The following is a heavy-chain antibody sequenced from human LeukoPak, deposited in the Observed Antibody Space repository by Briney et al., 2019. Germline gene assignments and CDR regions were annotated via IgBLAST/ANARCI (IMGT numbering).Heavy chain of an antibody. CDR3: ARIQLPYMGAFDY. J-gene: IGHJ4*02. V-gene: IGHV4-59*01. CDR1: GGSISSYY. D-gene: IGHD5-18*01. CDR2: IYYSGST. Sequence: SETLSLTCTVSGGSISSYYWSWIRQPPGKGLEWIGYIYYSGSTNYNPSLKSRVTISVDTSKNQFSLKLSSVTAADTAVYYCARIQLPYMGAFDYWGQGTLVTVSS.